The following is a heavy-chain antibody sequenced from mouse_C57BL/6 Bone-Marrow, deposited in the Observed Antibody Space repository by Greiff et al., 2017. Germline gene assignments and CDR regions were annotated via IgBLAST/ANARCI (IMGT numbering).Heavy chain of an antibody. CDR1: GYTFTIYW. CDR2: IDPSDSYT. V-gene: IGHV1-50*01. Sequence: QVQLQQPGAELVKPGASVKLSCKASGYTFTIYWMQWVKQRPGQGLEWIGEIDPSDSYTNYNQKFKGKATLTVDTSSSTAYMQLSSLTSEDSAVYNCAREFNSFDSWGEGTTLTVSS. J-gene: IGHJ2*01. CDR3: AREFNSFDS.